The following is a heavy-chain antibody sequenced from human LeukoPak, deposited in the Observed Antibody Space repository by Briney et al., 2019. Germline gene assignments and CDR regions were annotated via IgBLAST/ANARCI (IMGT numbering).Heavy chain of an antibody. Sequence: PSETLSLTCTVSGGSISSYYWSWIRQPPGKGLEWIGYIYYSGSTNYNPSLKSRVTISVDTSKNQFSLKLSSVTAADTAVYYCARGGYSYPDDAFDIWGQGTMVTVSS. D-gene: IGHD5-18*01. CDR1: GGSISSYY. J-gene: IGHJ3*02. V-gene: IGHV4-59*01. CDR3: ARGGYSYPDDAFDI. CDR2: IYYSGST.